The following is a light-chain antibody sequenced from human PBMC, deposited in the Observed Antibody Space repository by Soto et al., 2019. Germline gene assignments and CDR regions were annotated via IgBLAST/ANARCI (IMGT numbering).Light chain of an antibody. Sequence: QSALTQPASVPAYPGQPITIPCTAPSSDVGLYDYVSWYQQHPGKAPQLMIYAVSNRPSGVSNRFSASKSGNTASLFISGLQAEDEADYYCSSYTSDSSYVFGSGTKVTVL. CDR1: SSDVGLYDY. J-gene: IGLJ1*01. CDR3: SSYTSDSSYV. V-gene: IGLV2-14*01. CDR2: AVS.